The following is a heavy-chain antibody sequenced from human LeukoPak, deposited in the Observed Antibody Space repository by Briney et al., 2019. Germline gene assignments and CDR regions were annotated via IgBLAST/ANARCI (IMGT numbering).Heavy chain of an antibody. V-gene: IGHV4-34*01. CDR2: INHSGST. Sequence: PSETLSLTCAVYGGSFSGYYWSWIRQPPGKGLEWIGEINHSGSTNYNPSLKGRVTISVDTSKNRFSLKLSSVTAADTAVYYCARRGDFWSGYFGYYFDYWGQGTLVTVSS. CDR1: GGSFSGYY. CDR3: ARRGDFWSGYFGYYFDY. D-gene: IGHD3-3*01. J-gene: IGHJ4*02.